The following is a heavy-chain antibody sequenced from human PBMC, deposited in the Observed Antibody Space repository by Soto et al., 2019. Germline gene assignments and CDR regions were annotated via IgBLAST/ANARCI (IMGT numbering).Heavy chain of an antibody. V-gene: IGHV3-7*05. CDR1: EFTFIGSW. CDR3: ATTGGY. J-gene: IGHJ4*02. D-gene: IGHD3-10*01. Sequence: EVQLVESGGGLVQPGGSLRLSCAASEFTFIGSWMKWVRQAPGRGLAWVATIKQDGSEKYYVDSAKGRFTISRDTAKISLYLQMNSLSAEDTAVYYCATTGGYWGQGTLVTVSS. CDR2: IKQDGSEK.